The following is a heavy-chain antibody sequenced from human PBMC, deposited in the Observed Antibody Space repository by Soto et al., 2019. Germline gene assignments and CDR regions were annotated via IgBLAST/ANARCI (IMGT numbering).Heavy chain of an antibody. Sequence: GGSLRLSCAASGFTFSSYWMSWMRQAPGKGLECVANIKQDGSEEYYVDSVKGRFTISRDNAKNSIYLQMNSLGAEDTAVYYCAKERSSGYYFFDYWGQGTLVTVSS. J-gene: IGHJ4*02. V-gene: IGHV3-7*01. D-gene: IGHD5-12*01. CDR2: IKQDGSEE. CDR1: GFTFSSYW. CDR3: AKERSSGYYFFDY.